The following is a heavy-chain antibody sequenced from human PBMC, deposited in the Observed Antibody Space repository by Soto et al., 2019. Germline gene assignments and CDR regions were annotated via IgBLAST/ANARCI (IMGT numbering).Heavy chain of an antibody. CDR2: ISSSSSYI. CDR1: GFTFSSYS. D-gene: IGHD2-2*01. V-gene: IGHV3-21*01. Sequence: GGSLRLSCAASGFTFSSYSINWVRQAPGKGLEWVSSISSSSSYIYYADSVKGRFTISRDNAKNSLYLQMNSLRAEDTAVYYCARDPIVVVPAAPPLRYMDVWGKGTTVTVSS. J-gene: IGHJ6*03. CDR3: ARDPIVVVPAAPPLRYMDV.